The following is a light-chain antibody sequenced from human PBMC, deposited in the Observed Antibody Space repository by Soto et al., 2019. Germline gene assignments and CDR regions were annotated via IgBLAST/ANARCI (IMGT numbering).Light chain of an antibody. CDR2: EVS. CDR1: TSEVGGYHY. J-gene: IGLJ1*01. V-gene: IGLV2-14*01. Sequence: LSQPASVSGSSGRSMIISCTGTTSEVGGYHYVSLYQQHPGKVPKLLIHEVSNRPSVVSNRFSGSKSGNTASLTLSGLHAEDEADYYCLLKTSSISYGFGTGTKVTAL. CDR3: LLKTSSISYG.